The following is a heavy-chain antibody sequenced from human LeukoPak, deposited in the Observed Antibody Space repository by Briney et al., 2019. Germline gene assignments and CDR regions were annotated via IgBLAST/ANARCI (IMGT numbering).Heavy chain of an antibody. J-gene: IGHJ4*02. CDR1: GYRFTTYW. CDR2: IYPGDSDT. D-gene: IGHD3-10*01. CDR3: ARQHGSGSYYSRAIDY. Sequence: GASLKISFEASGYRFTTYWIGWVRPMPGKGLEWMGIIYPGDSDTRYSPSFQGQVTISADKSISTAYLQWSSLKASDTAMYYCARQHGSGSYYSRAIDYWGQGTLVTVSS. V-gene: IGHV5-51*01.